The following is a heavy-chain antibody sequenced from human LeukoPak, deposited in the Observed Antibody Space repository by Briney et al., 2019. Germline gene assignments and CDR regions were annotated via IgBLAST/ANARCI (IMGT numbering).Heavy chain of an antibody. Sequence: KLSCKGSGDSFTSYWIGWVRQMPGKGLEWIGIIYPGDSDTRYSPSFQGQVTISADKSISTAYLQWSSLKASDTAMYYCARLGSGMVVATISAFDIWGQGTMVTVSP. V-gene: IGHV5-51*01. CDR3: ARLGSGMVVATISAFDI. CDR2: IYPGDSDT. D-gene: IGHD5-12*01. CDR1: GDSFTSYW. J-gene: IGHJ3*02.